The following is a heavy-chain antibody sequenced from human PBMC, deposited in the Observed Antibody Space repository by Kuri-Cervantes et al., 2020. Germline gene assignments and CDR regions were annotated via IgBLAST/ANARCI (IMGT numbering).Heavy chain of an antibody. CDR3: ARDDVAARPGWFNP. D-gene: IGHD6-6*01. CDR1: GFTFDDYA. CDR2: ISYDGSNK. V-gene: IGHV3-30-3*01. J-gene: IGHJ5*02. Sequence: GGSLRLSCAASGFTFDDYAVHWVRQAPGKGLEWVAVISYDGSNKYYADSVKGRFTISRDNSKNTLYLQMNSLRAEDTAVYYCARDDVAARPGWFNPWGQGTLVTVSS.